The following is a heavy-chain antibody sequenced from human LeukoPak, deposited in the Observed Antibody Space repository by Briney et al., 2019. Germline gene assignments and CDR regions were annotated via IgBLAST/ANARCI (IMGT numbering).Heavy chain of an antibody. CDR2: IRYDGSNK. V-gene: IGHV3-30*02. CDR1: GFTFSSYG. CDR3: ARPDSSSTMYYFDY. J-gene: IGHJ4*02. Sequence: PGGSLRLSCAASGFTFSSYGMHWVRQAPGKGLEWVAFIRYDGSNKYYADSVKGRFTISRDNSKNTLYLQMNSLRAEDTAVYYCARPDSSSTMYYFDYWGQGTLVTVSS. D-gene: IGHD6-13*01.